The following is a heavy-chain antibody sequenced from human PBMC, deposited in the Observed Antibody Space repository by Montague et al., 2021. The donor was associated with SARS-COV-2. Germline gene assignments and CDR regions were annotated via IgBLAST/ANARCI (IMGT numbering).Heavy chain of an antibody. D-gene: IGHD1-1*01. CDR2: TYFRSKWYN. Sequence: CAISGDSVSSLRPRWDWHRQYPSSRLGWLGRTYFRSKWYNDYAVSVRGRVTINPDTSKNQFSLQLNSVTPEDTAIYYCTSGREGNYNVMDVWGQGTTVTVSS. CDR3: TSGREGNYNVMDV. CDR1: GDSVSSLRPR. V-gene: IGHV6-1*01. J-gene: IGHJ6*02.